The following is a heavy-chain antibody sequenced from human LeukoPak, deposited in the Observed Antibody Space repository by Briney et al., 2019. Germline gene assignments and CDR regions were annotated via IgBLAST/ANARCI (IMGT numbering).Heavy chain of an antibody. CDR1: GFTFSSYA. CDR3: ARDQRGMYYYGSGRTGFDY. Sequence: PGRSLRLSCAASGFTFSSYAMHWVRQAPGKGLEWVAVISYDGSNKYYADSVKGRFTISRDNSKNTLYLQMNSLRAEDTAVYYCARDQRGMYYYGSGRTGFDYWGQGTLVTVSS. D-gene: IGHD3-10*01. J-gene: IGHJ4*02. V-gene: IGHV3-30-3*01. CDR2: ISYDGSNK.